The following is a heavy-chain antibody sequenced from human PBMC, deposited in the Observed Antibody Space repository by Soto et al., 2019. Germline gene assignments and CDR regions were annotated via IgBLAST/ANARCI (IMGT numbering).Heavy chain of an antibody. CDR1: GGSFSGYY. CDR3: AITYYDILTGYYLPDY. CDR2: INHSGST. D-gene: IGHD3-9*01. V-gene: IGHV4-34*01. J-gene: IGHJ4*02. Sequence: PSETLSLTCAVYGGSFSGYYWSWIRQPPGKGLEWIGEINHSGSTNYNPSLKSRVTISVDTSKNQFSLKLSSVTAADTAVYYCAITYYDILTGYYLPDYWGQGTLVTVSS.